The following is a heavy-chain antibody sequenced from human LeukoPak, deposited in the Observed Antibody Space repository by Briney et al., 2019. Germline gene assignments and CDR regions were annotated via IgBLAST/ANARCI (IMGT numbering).Heavy chain of an antibody. V-gene: IGHV2-5*02. J-gene: IGHJ3*01. CDR3: AHATIAPPHYTFDF. Sequence: TLSLTCTVSDHSISSGYCWGWIRQPPGKALEWLALIYWDDDARYSPSLKSRLTITKDTSKNQVVLTMTNMDPVDTATYYCAHATIAPPHYTFDFWGQGTMVTVSS. CDR1: DHSISSGYC. CDR2: IYWDDDA. D-gene: IGHD3-10*01.